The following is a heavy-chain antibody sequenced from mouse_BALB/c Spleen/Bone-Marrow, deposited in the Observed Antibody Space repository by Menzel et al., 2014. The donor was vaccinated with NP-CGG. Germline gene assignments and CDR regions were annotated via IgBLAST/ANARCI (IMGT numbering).Heavy chain of an antibody. J-gene: IGHJ3*01. V-gene: IGHV3-8*02. CDR1: GDSITSGY. D-gene: IGHD2-1*01. CDR2: ISHSDST. Sequence: DVHLVESGPSLVKPSQTLSLTCSVTGDSITSGYWNWIRKFPGNKLEYMGYISHSDSTYYNPSLKSRISITRDTSKNQYYLQLNSVTTEDTATYYCARGYGNYRAWFAYWGQGTLVTVSA. CDR3: ARGYGNYRAWFAY.